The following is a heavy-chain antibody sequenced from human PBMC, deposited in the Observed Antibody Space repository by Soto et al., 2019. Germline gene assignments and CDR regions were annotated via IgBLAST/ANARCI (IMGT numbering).Heavy chain of an antibody. V-gene: IGHV3-23*01. J-gene: IGHJ4*02. D-gene: IGHD5-18*01. CDR3: VRGGYTAYFDY. CDR2: IRASTDST. Sequence: EVQLLESGGGLAQPGGSLRLSCAASGFTFRIYAMTWVRQAPGKGLEWVSTIRASTDSTYYADSVKGRITISRDNSKNTVYLQMNSLEAEDTAIYFCVRGGYTAYFDYWDQGILVTVSS. CDR1: GFTFRIYA.